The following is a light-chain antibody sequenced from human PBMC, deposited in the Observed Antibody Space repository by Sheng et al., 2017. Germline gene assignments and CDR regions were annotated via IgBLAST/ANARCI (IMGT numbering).Light chain of an antibody. Sequence: DIIMTQSPDFMGVSLGERATISCKSSQNISSGSGNNNLLSWYQQRPGQPPKLLIYWATTRAFGVPDRFSGSGSGSDFTLTINSLDAEDVAVYYCQQFYSRPPTFGQGTRVGIK. CDR1: QNISSGSGNNNL. V-gene: IGKV4-1*01. J-gene: IGKJ1*01. CDR3: QQFYSRPPT. CDR2: WAT.